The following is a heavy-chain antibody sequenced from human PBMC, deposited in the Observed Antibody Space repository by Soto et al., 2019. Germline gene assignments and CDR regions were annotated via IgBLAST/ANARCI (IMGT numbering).Heavy chain of an antibody. CDR3: VGEVASGY. CDR2: ISRDGSTM. CDR1: GVTLSIFG. Sequence: QVQLVESGGGVVQPGRSLRLSCAASGVTLSIFGMHWVRQAPGKGLEWVAVISRDGSTMFYADSVKGRFTISRDSSRNTLYLQMNSLRAEDTAVYHCVGEVASGYWGQGTLVTVSS. V-gene: IGHV3-30*03. J-gene: IGHJ4*02. D-gene: IGHD2-21*01.